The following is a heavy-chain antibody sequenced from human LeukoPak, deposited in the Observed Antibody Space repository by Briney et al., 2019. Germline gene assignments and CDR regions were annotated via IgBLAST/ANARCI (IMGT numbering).Heavy chain of an antibody. CDR3: ASPPPLTGYYYYYGMDV. J-gene: IGHJ6*02. D-gene: IGHD3-9*01. Sequence: SETLSLTCAVYGGSFSGYYWSWIRQPPGKGLQWIGEINHSGSTNYNPSLKSRVTISVGTSKNQFSLKLSSVTAADTAVYYCASPPPLTGYYYYYGMDVWGQGTTVTVSS. CDR2: INHSGST. V-gene: IGHV4-34*01. CDR1: GGSFSGYY.